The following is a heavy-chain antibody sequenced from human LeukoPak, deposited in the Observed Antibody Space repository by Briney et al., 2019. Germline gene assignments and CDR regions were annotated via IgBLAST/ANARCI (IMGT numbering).Heavy chain of an antibody. D-gene: IGHD3-10*01. J-gene: IGHJ4*02. V-gene: IGHV1-2*02. CDR3: ARGMGSGTYRRFDF. Sequence: GASVKVSCKASGYTFTSYGISWVRQAPGQGLEWMGWVTPNSGATNYAQRFQGRVTMTRDTSITTAYMELNKLISDDTAVYFCARGMGSGTYRRFDFWGQGTLVTVSS. CDR1: GYTFTSYG. CDR2: VTPNSGAT.